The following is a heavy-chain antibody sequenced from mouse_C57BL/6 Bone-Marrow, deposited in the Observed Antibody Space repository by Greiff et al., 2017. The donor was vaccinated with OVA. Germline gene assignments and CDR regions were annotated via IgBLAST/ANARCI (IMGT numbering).Heavy chain of an antibody. CDR1: GYTFTSYW. J-gene: IGHJ4*01. CDR2: IDPSDSYT. V-gene: IGHV1-50*01. D-gene: IGHD1-1*01. Sequence: QVQLKQPGAELVKPGASVKLYCKASGYTFTSYWMQWVKQRPGQGLEWIGEIDPSDSYTNYNQKFKGKATLTVDTSSSTSYMQLSSLTSEDAAVYYCARDYGSSYAMDYWGQGTSVTVSS. CDR3: ARDYGSSYAMDY.